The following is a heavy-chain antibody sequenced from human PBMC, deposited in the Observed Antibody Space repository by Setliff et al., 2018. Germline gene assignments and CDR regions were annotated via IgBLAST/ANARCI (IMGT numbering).Heavy chain of an antibody. CDR3: RLAHCSSPSCEEALDY. CDR1: GGSVSSASHY. CDR2: VYYSGYT. V-gene: IGHV4-39*07. Sequence: PSETLSLTCTVSGGSVSSASHYWGWIRQAPGKAMEWIGSVYYSGYTYYKPSLQSRVTMSVDRSKNQFSLNLNSVTAADTAVYYFRLAHCSSPSCEEALDYWSQGTLVTVSS. D-gene: IGHD2-2*01. J-gene: IGHJ4*02.